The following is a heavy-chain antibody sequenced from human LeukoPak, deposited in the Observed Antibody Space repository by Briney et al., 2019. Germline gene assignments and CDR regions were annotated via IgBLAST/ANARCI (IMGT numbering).Heavy chain of an antibody. D-gene: IGHD6-13*01. J-gene: IGHJ6*03. CDR1: GYTFTDYY. V-gene: IGHV1-8*02. CDR2: MNPNSGNT. Sequence: ASVKVSCKASGYTFTDYYMHWVRQATGQGLEWMGWMNPNSGNTGYAQKFQGRVTMTRNTSISTAYMELSSLRSEDTAVYYCAKSERGGSSWYRTSYYYYYMDVWGKGTTVTISS. CDR3: AKSERGGSSWYRTSYYYYYMDV.